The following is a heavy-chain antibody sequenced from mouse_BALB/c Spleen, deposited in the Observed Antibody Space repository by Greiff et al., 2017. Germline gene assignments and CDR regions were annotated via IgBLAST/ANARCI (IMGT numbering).Heavy chain of an antibody. CDR2: IYPGNSDT. Sequence: VQLQQSGTVLARPGASVKMSCKASGYSFTSYWMHWVKQRPGQGLEWIGAIYPGNSDTSYNQKFKGKAKLTAVTSASTAYMELSSLTNEDSAVYYCTRSGGYSWYFDVWGAGTTVTVSS. CDR3: TRSGGYSWYFDV. V-gene: IGHV1-5*01. D-gene: IGHD2-3*01. CDR1: GYSFTSYW. J-gene: IGHJ1*01.